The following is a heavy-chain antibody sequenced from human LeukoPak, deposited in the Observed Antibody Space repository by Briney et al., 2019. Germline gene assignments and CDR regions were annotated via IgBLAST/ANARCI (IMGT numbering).Heavy chain of an antibody. D-gene: IGHD3-10*01. Sequence: PWGSLRLSCTASGFTFGDYAMTWVRQAPGKGLEWVGFIRSKAYGGTTEYAASVKGRFTISRDDSKSIAYLQMNSLKTEDTAVYYCTRSGGVRGVNSGYWGQGTLVTVSP. CDR3: TRSGGVRGVNSGY. J-gene: IGHJ4*02. CDR2: IRSKAYGGTT. V-gene: IGHV3-49*04. CDR1: GFTFGDYA.